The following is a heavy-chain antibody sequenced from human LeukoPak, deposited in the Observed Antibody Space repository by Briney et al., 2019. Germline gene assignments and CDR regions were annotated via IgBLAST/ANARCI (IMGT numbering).Heavy chain of an antibody. CDR3: AKDPTGVAGSIFDY. V-gene: IGHV3-33*06. Sequence: QPGRSLRLSCAASGFTFSSYGMHWVRQAPGKGLEWVAVIWYDGSNKYHADSVKGRFTISRDNSKNTLYLQMNSLRAEDTAVYYCAKDPTGVAGSIFDYWGQGTLVTVSS. CDR1: GFTFSSYG. J-gene: IGHJ4*02. D-gene: IGHD6-19*01. CDR2: IWYDGSNK.